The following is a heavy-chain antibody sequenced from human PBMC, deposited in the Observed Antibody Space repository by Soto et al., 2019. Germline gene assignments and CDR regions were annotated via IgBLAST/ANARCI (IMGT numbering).Heavy chain of an antibody. V-gene: IGHV4-39*01. D-gene: IGHD2-15*01. CDR1: GGSISSVRYY. CDR3: ARHSDCSGGSCYSEYFAVGNWFDP. J-gene: IGHJ5*02. CDR2: IYYSGST. Sequence: SETLSLTCTVSGGSISSVRYYWGWIRQPPGKGLEWIGSIYYSGSTYSNPSLKSRVTISVDTSKNQFSLRLSSVTAADTAVYYCARHSDCSGGSCYSEYFAVGNWFDPWGQGTLVTVSS.